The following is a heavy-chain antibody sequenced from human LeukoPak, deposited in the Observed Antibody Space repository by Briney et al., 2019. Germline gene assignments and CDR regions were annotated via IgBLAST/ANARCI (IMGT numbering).Heavy chain of an antibody. CDR3: ARKIGAPNKGFDY. CDR1: GYTFTSYY. CDR2: INPSGGST. V-gene: IGHV1-46*01. D-gene: IGHD1-26*01. Sequence: GASVKVSCKASGYTFTSYYMHWVRRAPGQGLEWRGIINPSGGSTNYAQKFQGRVTMTRDTSTSTVYMELSSLRSEDTAVYYCARKIGAPNKGFDYWGQGTLVTVSS. J-gene: IGHJ4*02.